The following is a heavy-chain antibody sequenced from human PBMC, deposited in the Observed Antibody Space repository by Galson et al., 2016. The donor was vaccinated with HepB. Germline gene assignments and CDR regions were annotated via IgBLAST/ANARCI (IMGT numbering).Heavy chain of an antibody. J-gene: IGHJ4*02. CDR2: ITPFNGNT. D-gene: IGHD6-6*01. CDR3: ARSEYSSSFDY. Sequence: KVSCKASGYTFTYRYLHWVRQAPGQALEWMGWITPFNGNTNYAQKFQDGVTITRDRSMSTAYMELSSLRSEDSAIYYCARSEYSSSFDYWGQGTLVTVSS. CDR1: GYTFTYRY. V-gene: IGHV1-45*02.